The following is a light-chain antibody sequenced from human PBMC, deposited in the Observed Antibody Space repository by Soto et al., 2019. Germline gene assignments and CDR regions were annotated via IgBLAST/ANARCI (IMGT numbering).Light chain of an antibody. CDR2: WAS. J-gene: IGKJ1*01. Sequence: DIQMTQSPSTLSASVGDRVIITCRASQNINNRLAWYQQRPGKAPKLLVYWASTLESGVPSRFSGSGSGTEFTLSISSLQPDDFATYYCQHFYTYSPWTFGPGTKV. CDR1: QNINNR. CDR3: QHFYTYSPWT. V-gene: IGKV1-5*03.